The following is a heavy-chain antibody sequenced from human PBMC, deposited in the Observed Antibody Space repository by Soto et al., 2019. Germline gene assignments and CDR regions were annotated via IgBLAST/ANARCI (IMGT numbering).Heavy chain of an antibody. V-gene: IGHV5-51*01. CDR3: ATYQDPYYYGMDV. CDR1: GYIFTTYW. D-gene: IGHD2-2*01. Sequence: GESLKISCEGSGYIFTTYWIGWVRQMSGKGLGWMGIIYPIDSDTKYSPSFQGQVTISVDKSISTAYLQWSSLKASDSAMYYCATYQDPYYYGMDVWGQGTTVTVSS. J-gene: IGHJ6*02. CDR2: IYPIDSDT.